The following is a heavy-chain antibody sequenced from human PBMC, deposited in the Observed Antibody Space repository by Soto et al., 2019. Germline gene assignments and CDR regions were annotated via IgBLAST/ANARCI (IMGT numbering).Heavy chain of an antibody. Sequence: SATRSITCTVSGGSISSGGYSWSWIRQPPGKGLEWIGYIYHSGSTYYNPSLKSRVTISVDRSKNQFSLKLSSVTAADTAVYYCARGHDYGGKPPGYWGQGTLVTVSS. CDR3: ARGHDYGGKPPGY. CDR2: IYHSGST. CDR1: GGSISSGGYS. V-gene: IGHV4-30-2*01. J-gene: IGHJ4*02. D-gene: IGHD4-17*01.